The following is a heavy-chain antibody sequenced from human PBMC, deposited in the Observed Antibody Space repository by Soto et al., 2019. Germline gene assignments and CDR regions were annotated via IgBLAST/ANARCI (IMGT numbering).Heavy chain of an antibody. J-gene: IGHJ4*02. CDR3: ARGGGYFDY. CDR1: GYTFTRYG. CDR2: ISAHNGNT. Sequence: ASVKVSCKASGYTFTRYGISWARQAPGQGLEWMGWISAHNGNTNYAQNLQGRVTMTTDTSTNTAYMDLRSLRYDDTAIYYCARGGGYFDYWGQGTLVTVSS. V-gene: IGHV1-18*01. D-gene: IGHD6-13*01.